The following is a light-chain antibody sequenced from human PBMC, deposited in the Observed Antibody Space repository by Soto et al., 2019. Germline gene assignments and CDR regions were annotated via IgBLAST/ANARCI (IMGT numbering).Light chain of an antibody. CDR2: EAV. Sequence: VLTQSPGSLSLSPGERATVSCRASQTVTSSYLAWYQQRPGQAPQLLIYEAVKRATGIPERFSGSESGRGYTLTISRLDPEDSAVYYCQQYGDSITFGCGTKVEIK. CDR3: QQYGDSIT. V-gene: IGKV3-20*01. CDR1: QTVTSSY. J-gene: IGKJ4*01.